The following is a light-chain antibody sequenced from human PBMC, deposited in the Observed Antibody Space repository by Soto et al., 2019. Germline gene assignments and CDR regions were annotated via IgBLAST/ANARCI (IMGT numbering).Light chain of an antibody. V-gene: IGKV1-39*01. CDR1: QSISSY. Sequence: DIPITQSPSSLSASVGDRVTITCRASQSISSYLNWYQQKPGKAPKLLIYAASSLQSGVPSRFSGSGSGTDFTLTISSLQPEDFATYYCQQSYSTLITFGQGTRLEIK. CDR2: AAS. J-gene: IGKJ5*01. CDR3: QQSYSTLIT.